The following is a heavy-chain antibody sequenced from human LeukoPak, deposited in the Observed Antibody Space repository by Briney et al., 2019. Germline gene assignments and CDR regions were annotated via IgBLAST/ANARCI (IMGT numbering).Heavy chain of an antibody. CDR3: ATAVRGANNHGMDV. Sequence: GASVKVSCKVSGYTLTELSMHWVRQAPGKGLEWMGGLDPEDGETIYAQKFQGRVTMTEDTSTDTAYMELSSLRSEDTAVYYCATAVRGANNHGMDVWGQGTTVTVSS. J-gene: IGHJ6*02. D-gene: IGHD3-10*01. CDR1: GYTLTELS. CDR2: LDPEDGET. V-gene: IGHV1-24*01.